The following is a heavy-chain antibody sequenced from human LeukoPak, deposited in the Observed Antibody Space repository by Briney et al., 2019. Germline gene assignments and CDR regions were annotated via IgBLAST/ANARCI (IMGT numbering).Heavy chain of an antibody. V-gene: IGHV4-59*01. D-gene: IGHD4-17*01. J-gene: IGHJ4*01. CDR1: GGSISDYY. CDR2: IHYSGST. CDR3: ARVTYGDSLQFDY. Sequence: PSETLSLTCTVSGGSISDYYWIWIRQPPGKGLEWIGYIHYSGSTNHNPSLKSRVTISVDTSKNHISLNLSSVTTADTAVYYCARVTYGDSLQFDYWGQGTLVTVSS.